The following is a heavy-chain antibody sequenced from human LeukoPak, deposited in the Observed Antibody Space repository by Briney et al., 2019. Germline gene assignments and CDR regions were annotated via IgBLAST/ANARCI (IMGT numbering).Heavy chain of an antibody. D-gene: IGHD3-10*01. CDR3: ARDSGTTGEVKFDP. CDR1: GGSISSYY. V-gene: IGHV4-59*12. J-gene: IGHJ5*02. Sequence: SETLSLTCTVSGGSISSYYWSWIRQPPGKGLEWIGYIYYSGSTNYNPSLKSRVTISIDTSNNQFSLRLRFVTAADTAVYYCARDSGTTGEVKFDPWGQGTLVTVSS. CDR2: IYYSGST.